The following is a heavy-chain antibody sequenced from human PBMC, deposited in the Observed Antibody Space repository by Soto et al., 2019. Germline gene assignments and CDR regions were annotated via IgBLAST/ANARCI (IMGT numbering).Heavy chain of an antibody. CDR3: AKDHVAVAGYNWFDP. D-gene: IGHD6-19*01. CDR1: GFTFDDYA. V-gene: IGHV3-9*01. Sequence: PGGSLRLSCAASGFTFDDYAMHWVRQAPGKGLEWVSGISWNSGSIGYADSVKGRFTISRDNAKNSLYLQMNSLRAEDTALYYCAKDHVAVAGYNWFDPWGQGTLVTVSS. CDR2: ISWNSGSI. J-gene: IGHJ5*02.